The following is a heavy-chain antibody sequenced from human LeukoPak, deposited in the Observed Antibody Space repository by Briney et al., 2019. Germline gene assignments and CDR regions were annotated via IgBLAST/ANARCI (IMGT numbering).Heavy chain of an antibody. Sequence: GASVKVSCKASGYTFTGYYMHWVRQAPGQGLEWMGWINPNSGGTKYAQKFQGRVTMTRDTSISTAYMELSRLRSDDTAVYYCARASPGYSSSWYDFDYWGQGTLVTVSS. D-gene: IGHD6-13*01. CDR1: GYTFTGYY. CDR2: INPNSGGT. CDR3: ARASPGYSSSWYDFDY. J-gene: IGHJ4*02. V-gene: IGHV1-2*02.